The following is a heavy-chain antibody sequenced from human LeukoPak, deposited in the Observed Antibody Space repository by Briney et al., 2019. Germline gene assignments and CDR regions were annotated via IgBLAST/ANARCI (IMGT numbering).Heavy chain of an antibody. Sequence: GGSLRLSCAASGFTFSSYAMSWARQAPGKGLEWVSAISGSGGSTYYADSVKGRFTISRDNSKNTLYLQMNSLRAEDTAVYYCANRDGYNFDFDYWGQGTLVTVSS. J-gene: IGHJ4*02. CDR2: ISGSGGST. CDR1: GFTFSSYA. CDR3: ANRDGYNFDFDY. D-gene: IGHD5-24*01. V-gene: IGHV3-23*01.